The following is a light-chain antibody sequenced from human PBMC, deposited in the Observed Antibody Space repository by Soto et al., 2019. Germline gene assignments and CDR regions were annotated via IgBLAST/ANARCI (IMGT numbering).Light chain of an antibody. CDR2: EVS. CDR3: YSYAGGSTVV. V-gene: IGLV2-23*02. CDR1: SSNIGSYNL. Sequence: QSVLTQPASVSGSPGQSITISCTGASSNIGSYNLVSWYQQHPGKAPKLIIYEVSQRPSGVSNRFSGSKSGNTASLTISGLQAEDEADYYCYSYAGGSTVVFGTGTKVTVL. J-gene: IGLJ1*01.